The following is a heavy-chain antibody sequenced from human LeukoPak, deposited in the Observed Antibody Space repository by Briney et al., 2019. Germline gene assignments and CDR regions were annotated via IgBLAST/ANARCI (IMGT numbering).Heavy chain of an antibody. CDR3: AMGRGSGWSSFDY. Sequence: GASVKVSCKASGGTFSSYAISWVRQAPGQGLEWMGRIIPILGIANYAQKFQGRVTITADKSTSTAYMELSSLRSEDTAVYYCAMGRGSGWSSFDYWGQGTLVTVSS. V-gene: IGHV1-69*04. CDR1: GGTFSSYA. D-gene: IGHD6-19*01. CDR2: IIPILGIA. J-gene: IGHJ4*02.